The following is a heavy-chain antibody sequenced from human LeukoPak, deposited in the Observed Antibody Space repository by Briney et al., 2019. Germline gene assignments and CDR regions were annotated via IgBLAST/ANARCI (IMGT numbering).Heavy chain of an antibody. CDR2: INHSGST. CDR3: ARGKYYYGSGRSNWFDP. D-gene: IGHD3-10*01. J-gene: IGHJ5*02. Sequence: PSETLSLTCAVYGGSFSGYYWSWIRQPPGKGLEWIGEINHSGSTNYSPSLKSRVTISVDTSKNQFSLKLSSVTAADTAVYYCARGKYYYGSGRSNWFDPWGQGTLVTVSS. V-gene: IGHV4-34*01. CDR1: GGSFSGYY.